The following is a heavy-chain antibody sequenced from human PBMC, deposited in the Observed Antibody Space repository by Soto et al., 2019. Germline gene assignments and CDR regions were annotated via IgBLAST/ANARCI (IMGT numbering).Heavy chain of an antibody. D-gene: IGHD3-10*01. CDR3: ARDSYYYGSGSSPLVDY. J-gene: IGHJ4*02. CDR2: ISYDGSNK. Sequence: QVQLVESGGGVVQPGRSLRLSCAASGFTFSSYAMHWVRQAPGKGLEWVAVISYDGSNKYYADSVKGRFTISRDNSKNTLYLQMNSPRAEDTAVYYCARDSYYYGSGSSPLVDYWGQGTLVTVSS. CDR1: GFTFSSYA. V-gene: IGHV3-30-3*01.